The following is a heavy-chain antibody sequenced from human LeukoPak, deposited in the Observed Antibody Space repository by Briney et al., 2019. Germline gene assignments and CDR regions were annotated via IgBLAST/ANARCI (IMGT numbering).Heavy chain of an antibody. CDR3: ARGGYYYDSSGYYYLGPFDY. J-gene: IGHJ4*02. CDR1: GFTFSRYW. Sequence: GGSLRLSCAASGFTFSRYWMSWVRQAPGKGLGWVSYISSSGSTIYYADSVKGRFTISRDNAKNSLYLQMNSLGAEDTAVYYCARGGYYYDSSGYYYLGPFDYWGQGTLVTVSS. D-gene: IGHD3-22*01. CDR2: ISSSGSTI. V-gene: IGHV3-48*03.